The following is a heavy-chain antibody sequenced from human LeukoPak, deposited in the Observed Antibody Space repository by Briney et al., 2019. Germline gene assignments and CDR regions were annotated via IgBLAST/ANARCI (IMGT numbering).Heavy chain of an antibody. V-gene: IGHV1-46*01. Sequence: ASVKVSCKASGYSFTNYYIHCVRQAPGQGLEWMGIINPSGGSTTYAQKFQGRVTMTTDTSTSTAYMELRSLRSDDTAVYYCARDPSNTSGWYIYFDYWGQGTLVTVSS. J-gene: IGHJ4*02. CDR1: GYSFTNYY. CDR2: INPSGGST. CDR3: ARDPSNTSGWYIYFDY. D-gene: IGHD6-19*01.